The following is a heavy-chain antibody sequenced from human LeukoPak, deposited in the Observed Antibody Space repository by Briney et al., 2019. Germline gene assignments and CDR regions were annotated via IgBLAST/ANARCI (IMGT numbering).Heavy chain of an antibody. V-gene: IGHV3-23*01. CDR1: GFTFSSYA. CDR2: ISGSGGST. CDR3: AKDHHSGRCAHDAFDI. D-gene: IGHD6-19*01. J-gene: IGHJ3*02. Sequence: AGGSLRLSCSASGFTFSSYAMSWVRQTPGKGLEWVSAISGSGGSTYYADSVKGRFTISRDNSKNTLYVQMNSLRAEDTAVYYCAKDHHSGRCAHDAFDIWGQGTMVTVSS.